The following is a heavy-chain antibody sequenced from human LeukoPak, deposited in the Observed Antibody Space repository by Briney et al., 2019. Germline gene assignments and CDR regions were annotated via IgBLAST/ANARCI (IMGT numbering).Heavy chain of an antibody. D-gene: IGHD3-22*01. CDR2: IWYDGSNK. CDR1: GFTFSSYG. V-gene: IGHV3-33*06. J-gene: IGHJ4*02. CDR3: AKVTNYYDSSGYYYHGCFDY. Sequence: GGSLRLSCAASGFTFSSYGMHWVRQAPGKGLEWVAVIWYDGSNKYYADSVKGRFTISRDNSKNTLYLQMNSLRAEDTAVYYCAKVTNYYDSSGYYYHGCFDYWGQGTLVTVSS.